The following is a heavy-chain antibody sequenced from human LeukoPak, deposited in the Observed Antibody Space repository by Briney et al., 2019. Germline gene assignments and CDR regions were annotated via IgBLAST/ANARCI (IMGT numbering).Heavy chain of an antibody. CDR2: IWNDGSIK. V-gene: IGHV3-33*01. Sequence: PGRSLRFSCASSGFXFSTYGMHWVRQAPGRGLEWVAVIWNDGSIKYYGDSVKGRFTISRDNSKNTLYLQMNSVRAEDTAVYYCARAVGPFDFWGPGTKVIVSS. CDR1: GFXFSTYG. J-gene: IGHJ3*01. CDR3: ARAVGPFDF.